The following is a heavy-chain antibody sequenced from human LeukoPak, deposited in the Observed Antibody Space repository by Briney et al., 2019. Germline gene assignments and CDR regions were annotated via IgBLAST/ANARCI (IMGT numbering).Heavy chain of an antibody. CDR3: AREGFWSGYYHFDY. V-gene: IGHV3-53*01. D-gene: IGHD3-3*01. Sequence: GGSLRLSCAASGFTVSSNYMSWVRQAPGKGLEWVSVIYSGGSTYYADSVKGRFTISRDNSKNTLYLQMNSPRAEDTAVYYCAREGFWSGYYHFDYWGQGTLVTVSS. CDR1: GFTVSSNY. CDR2: IYSGGST. J-gene: IGHJ4*02.